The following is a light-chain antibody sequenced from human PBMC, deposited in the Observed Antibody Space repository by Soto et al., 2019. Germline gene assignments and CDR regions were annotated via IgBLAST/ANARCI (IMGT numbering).Light chain of an antibody. V-gene: IGKV3-15*01. CDR3: LQYNKWPRT. CDR2: GAS. J-gene: IGKJ1*01. Sequence: EIVMTQSPATLTLSPGERATLSCRANQGLGNNIAWYQQKPGQAPRLLIYGASTGATGLPARFSGSGSGTEFTISISSLQSEDFSVYYCLQYNKWPRTCGQGTKVEIK. CDR1: QGLGNN.